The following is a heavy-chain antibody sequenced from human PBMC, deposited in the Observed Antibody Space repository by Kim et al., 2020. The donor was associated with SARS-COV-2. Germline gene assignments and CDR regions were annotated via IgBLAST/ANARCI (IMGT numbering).Heavy chain of an antibody. CDR3: ARERVIVDIVVVPAALFD. D-gene: IGHD2-2*03. CDR1: GGSFSGYY. Sequence: SETLSLTCAVYGGSFSGYYWSWIRQPPGKGLEWIGEINHSGSTNYNPSLKSRVTISVDTSKNQFSLKLSSVTAADTAVYYCARERVIVDIVVVPAALFD. CDR2: INHSGST. J-gene: IGHJ4*01. V-gene: IGHV4-34*01.